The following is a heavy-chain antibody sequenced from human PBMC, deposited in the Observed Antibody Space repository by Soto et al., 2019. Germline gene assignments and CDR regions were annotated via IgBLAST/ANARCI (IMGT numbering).Heavy chain of an antibody. J-gene: IGHJ4*02. CDR2: ISRDGTNK. V-gene: IGHV3-30*04. D-gene: IGHD3-10*01. CDR3: ARSRSGAVADAFDL. CDR1: GFTFSRYA. Sequence: QVQVVESGGXXVQPGRSLRLSCAASGFTFSRYAIHCVRQVPGKGLEWVAVISRDGTNKYYVDSVKGRFTISRDNSRNTLYLKMNSKRHEDATVYYCARSRSGAVADAFDLCGQRTLVTVSS.